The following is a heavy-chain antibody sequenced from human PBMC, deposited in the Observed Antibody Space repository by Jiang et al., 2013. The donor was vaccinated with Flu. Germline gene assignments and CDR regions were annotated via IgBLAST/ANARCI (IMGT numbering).Heavy chain of an antibody. CDR1: GFTFSSYN. V-gene: IGHV3-21*06. J-gene: IGHJ4*02. D-gene: IGHD2-2*01. CDR2: ITSSSSYI. Sequence: VQLVESGGGLVKPGGSLRLSCAASGFTFSSYNMNWVRQAPGKGLEWVSSITSSSSYIYYADSVKGRFTISRDNAKNSLYLQMNSLRAEDTAVYYRARAQGVVVPSASDYWGQGTLVTVSS. CDR3: ARAQGVVVPSASDY.